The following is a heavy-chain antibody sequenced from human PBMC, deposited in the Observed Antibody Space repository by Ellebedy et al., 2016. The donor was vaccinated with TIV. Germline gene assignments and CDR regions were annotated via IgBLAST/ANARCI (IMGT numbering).Heavy chain of an antibody. V-gene: IGHV1-46*01. CDR2: INPSGGST. CDR1: GYTFTSYY. J-gene: IGHJ6*02. CDR3: AKGVAYYYDSSGYGGNTGKDV. D-gene: IGHD3-22*01. Sequence: ASVKVSCXASGYTFTSYYMHWVRQAPGQGLEWMGIINPSGGSTSYAQKFQGRVTMTRDTSTSTVYMELSSLRSEDTAVYYCAKGVAYYYDSSGYGGNTGKDVWGQGTTVTVSS.